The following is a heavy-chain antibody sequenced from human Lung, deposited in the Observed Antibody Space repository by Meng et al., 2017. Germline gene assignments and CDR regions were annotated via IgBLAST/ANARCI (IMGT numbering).Heavy chain of an antibody. Sequence: EVQLVESGGGLVKPGGSLRLSCAASGFTFSTFTMTWVRQAPGKGLDWVSSISSSSNYIYYADSLKGRFTISRDNPKNSLYLQMSSLRAEDTAVCYCARADCTSASCYGSYFDYWGQGTLVTVSS. CDR2: ISSSSNYI. CDR3: ARADCTSASCYGSYFDY. D-gene: IGHD2-2*01. CDR1: GFTFSTFT. J-gene: IGHJ4*02. V-gene: IGHV3-21*01.